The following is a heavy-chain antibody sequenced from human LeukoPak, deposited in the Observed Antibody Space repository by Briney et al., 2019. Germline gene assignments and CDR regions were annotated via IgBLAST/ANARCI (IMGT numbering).Heavy chain of an antibody. J-gene: IGHJ2*01. Sequence: GGSLRLSCAASGFTFSSYAMSWVRQAPGKGLEWVSAISGSGGSTYYADSVKGRFTISRDNSKNTLYLQMNSLRAEDTAVYYCAKVGRDATLVVGYWYFDLWGRGTLVTVSS. V-gene: IGHV3-23*01. CDR3: AKVGRDATLVVGYWYFDL. CDR2: ISGSGGST. D-gene: IGHD2-15*01. CDR1: GFTFSSYA.